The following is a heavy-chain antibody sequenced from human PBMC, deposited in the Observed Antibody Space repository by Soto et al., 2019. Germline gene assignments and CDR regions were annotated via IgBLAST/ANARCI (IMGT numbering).Heavy chain of an antibody. D-gene: IGHD4-17*01. CDR2: INHSGST. Sequence: SETLSLTCAVYGGSFSGYYWSWIRQPPGKGLEWIGEINHSGSTNYNPSLKSRVTISVDTSKNQFSLKLSSVTAADTAVYYCARDLKGLRSKNQKFDYWGQGTLVTVSS. J-gene: IGHJ4*02. CDR1: GGSFSGYY. V-gene: IGHV4-34*01. CDR3: ARDLKGLRSKNQKFDY.